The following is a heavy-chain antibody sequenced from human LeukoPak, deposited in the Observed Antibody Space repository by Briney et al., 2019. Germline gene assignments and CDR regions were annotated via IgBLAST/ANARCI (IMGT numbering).Heavy chain of an antibody. Sequence: GGSLRLSCAASGFTFSSYWMSWVRQAPGKGLEWVANIKQDGSEKYYVDSVKGRFTISRDNAKNSLYPQMNSLRAEDTAVYYCARVGPRNYMDVWGKGTTVTVSS. CDR2: IKQDGSEK. CDR3: ARVGPRNYMDV. V-gene: IGHV3-7*01. CDR1: GFTFSSYW. J-gene: IGHJ6*03.